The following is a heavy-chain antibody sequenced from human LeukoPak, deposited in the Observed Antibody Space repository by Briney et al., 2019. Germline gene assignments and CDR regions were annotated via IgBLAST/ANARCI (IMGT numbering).Heavy chain of an antibody. CDR1: GGSISSSSYY. CDR2: IYYSGST. J-gene: IGHJ4*02. CDR3: ASTGPYGDYLDY. D-gene: IGHD4-17*01. V-gene: IGHV4-39*07. Sequence: SETLSLTCTVSGGSISSSSYYWGWIRQPPGKGLEWIGNIYYSGSTYYNPSLKSRVTISVDTSKNQFSLKLSSVTAADTAVYYCASTGPYGDYLDYWGQGTLVTVSS.